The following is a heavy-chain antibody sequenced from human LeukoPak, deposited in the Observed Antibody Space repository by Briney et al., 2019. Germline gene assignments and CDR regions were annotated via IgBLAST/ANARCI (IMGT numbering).Heavy chain of an antibody. D-gene: IGHD3-22*01. Sequence: GASLKISCKGSGYSFTTFWIGWVRQMPGKGLEWMGIIYPGDSNTRYRPSFQGQVTISADKSISTAYLQWSSLKASDTAMYYCARQNYYDSSGYLERADAFDIWGQGTMVTVSS. V-gene: IGHV5-51*01. CDR3: ARQNYYDSSGYLERADAFDI. CDR1: GYSFTTFW. CDR2: IYPGDSNT. J-gene: IGHJ3*02.